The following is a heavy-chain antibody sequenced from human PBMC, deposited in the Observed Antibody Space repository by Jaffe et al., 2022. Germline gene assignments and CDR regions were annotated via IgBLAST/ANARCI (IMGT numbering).Heavy chain of an antibody. V-gene: IGHV4-34*01. CDR2: INHSGST. J-gene: IGHJ3*02. CDR3: ARDRVVVVPAATTDCSGGSCHLPAFPYAFDI. D-gene: IGHD2-15*01. CDR1: GGSFSGYY. Sequence: QVQLQQWGAGLLKPSETLSLTCAVYGGSFSGYYWSWIRQPPGKGLEWIGEINHSGSTNYNPSLKSRVTISVDTSKNQFSLKLSSVTAADTAVYYCARDRVVVVPAATTDCSGGSCHLPAFPYAFDIWGQGTMVTVSS.